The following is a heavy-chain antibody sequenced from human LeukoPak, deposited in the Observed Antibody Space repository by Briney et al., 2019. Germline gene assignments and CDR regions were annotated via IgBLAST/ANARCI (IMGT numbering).Heavy chain of an antibody. CDR1: GFTFSEYY. D-gene: IGHD3-10*01. CDR2: ISSSGSTR. J-gene: IGHJ6*03. CDR3: ARVAGSTLYYYSYFMDV. Sequence: GGSLRLSCAASGFTFSEYYMSWIRQAPGEGLEWGSYISSSGSTRYYADSVKGRIHISRDNAKTSPYLQMNSLRAEKTAVYYCARVAGSTLYYYSYFMDVWGKGTTVTAS. V-gene: IGHV3-11*01.